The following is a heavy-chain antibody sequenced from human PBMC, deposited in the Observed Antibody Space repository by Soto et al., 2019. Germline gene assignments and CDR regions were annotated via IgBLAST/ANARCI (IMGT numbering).Heavy chain of an antibody. D-gene: IGHD3-22*01. V-gene: IGHV4-38-2*02. J-gene: IGHJ5*02. CDR1: GYSISSGYY. CDR3: ARDKRVTMIGGWFDP. Sequence: PSETLSLTCVASGYSISSGYYWAWVRQPPGKELEWIGSIYHSGKTYYKPSLRSRVTVSVDTSKNQFSMKLISVTAADTAVYYCARDKRVTMIGGWFDPWGQGTLVTVSS. CDR2: IYHSGKT.